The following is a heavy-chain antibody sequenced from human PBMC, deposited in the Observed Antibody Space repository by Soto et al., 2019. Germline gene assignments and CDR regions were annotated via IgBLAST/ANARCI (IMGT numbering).Heavy chain of an antibody. CDR3: ASPRQGNYDFLSGYYALDY. Sequence: SETLSLTCAISGAPITWGDYSWNWIRQPPGKGLEWIGYIFHGGSTYYNPSLRSRVTISVDTPKRQFSLNLRSVTAADTAVYYCASPRQGNYDFLSGYYALDYWSQGTLVTISS. CDR1: GAPITWGDYS. CDR2: IFHGGST. J-gene: IGHJ4*02. V-gene: IGHV4-30-2*01. D-gene: IGHD3-3*01.